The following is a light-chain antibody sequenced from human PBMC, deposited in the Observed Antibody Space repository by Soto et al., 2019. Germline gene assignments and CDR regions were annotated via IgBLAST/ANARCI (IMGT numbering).Light chain of an antibody. CDR3: NSYTNSSAVV. CDR2: EVT. V-gene: IGLV2-14*01. Sequence: QSALTHPASVSGSPGQSITISCAGTRDDIGAYDYVSWYQQHPGNAPKLLVYEVTNRPSGVSDRFSGSKSGNTASLTISGLQAEEEADYYCNSYTNSSAVVFGGGTKVTVL. CDR1: RDDIGAYDY. J-gene: IGLJ2*01.